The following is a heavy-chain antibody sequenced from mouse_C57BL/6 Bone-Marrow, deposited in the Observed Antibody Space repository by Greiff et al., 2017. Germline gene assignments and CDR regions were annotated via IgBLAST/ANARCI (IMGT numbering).Heavy chain of an antibody. CDR2: IYPGDGDT. V-gene: IGHV1-80*01. Sequence: VQLQQSGAELVKPGASVKISCKVSGYAFRTYWMNWVKQRPGKGLAWIGQIYPGDGDTNSTGTFKGQATLTADQSSSTAYMQLSSLTSEDSAVYFCARDWDYCDYWGQGTTLTVSS. CDR3: ARDWDYCDY. CDR1: GYAFRTYW. D-gene: IGHD4-1*01. J-gene: IGHJ2*01.